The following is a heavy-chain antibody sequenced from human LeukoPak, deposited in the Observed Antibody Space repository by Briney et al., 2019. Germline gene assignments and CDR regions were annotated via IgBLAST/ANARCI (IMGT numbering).Heavy chain of an antibody. Sequence: SETLSLTCTVSGVSISSYYWSWIRQPPGKGLEWIGYIYYSGSTNYNPSLKSRVTISVGTSKNQFSLKLSSVTAADTAVYYCARDIGGATLDYWGQGTLVTVSS. CDR2: IYYSGST. CDR1: GVSISSYY. J-gene: IGHJ4*02. D-gene: IGHD1-26*01. V-gene: IGHV4-59*01. CDR3: ARDIGGATLDY.